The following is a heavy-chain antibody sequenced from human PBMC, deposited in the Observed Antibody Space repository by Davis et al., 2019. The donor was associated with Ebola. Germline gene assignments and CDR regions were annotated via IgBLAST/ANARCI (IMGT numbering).Heavy chain of an antibody. Sequence: PSETLSLTCTVSGGSISSSSYYWGWIRQPPGKGLEWIGSIYYSGSTYYNPSLKSRVTISVDTSKNQFSLKLSSVTAANTAVYYCARPSPIEDCSSTSCYYFQHWGQGTLVTVSS. CDR1: GGSISSSSYY. V-gene: IGHV4-39*01. D-gene: IGHD2-2*01. J-gene: IGHJ1*01. CDR2: IYYSGST. CDR3: ARPSPIEDCSSTSCYYFQH.